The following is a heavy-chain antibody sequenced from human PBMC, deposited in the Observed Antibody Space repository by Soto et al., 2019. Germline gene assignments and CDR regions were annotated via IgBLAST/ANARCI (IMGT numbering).Heavy chain of an antibody. D-gene: IGHD2-2*01. CDR1: GFTFSSYW. CDR2: INPDGSST. CDR3: ARVSVSSYQFDY. V-gene: IGHV3-74*01. J-gene: IGHJ4*02. Sequence: EVQLVESGGGLVQPGGSLRLSCAASGFTFSSYWMNWVRQAPGKGLVWVSRINPDGSSTSYADSVKGRFTIPRDNAKNALYLEMNRLRAEDTAVYYCARVSVSSYQFDYWGQGTLVTVSS.